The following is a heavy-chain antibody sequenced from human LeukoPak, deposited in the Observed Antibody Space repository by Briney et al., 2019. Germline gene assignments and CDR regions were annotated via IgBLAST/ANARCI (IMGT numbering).Heavy chain of an antibody. CDR1: GFTFSDYY. Sequence: GGSLRLSCAASGFTFSDYYMSWIRQAPGKGLEWVSYISSSGSYTNYADSVKGRFTISRDNAKSSLYLQMNSLRAEDTAVYFCARGSGYYDRVLDYWGQGALVTVSS. CDR3: ARGSGYYDRVLDY. V-gene: IGHV3-11*03. D-gene: IGHD3-22*01. CDR2: ISSSGSYT. J-gene: IGHJ4*02.